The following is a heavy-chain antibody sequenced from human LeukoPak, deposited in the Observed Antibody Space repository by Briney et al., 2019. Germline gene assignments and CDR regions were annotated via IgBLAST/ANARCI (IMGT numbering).Heavy chain of an antibody. J-gene: IGHJ6*02. D-gene: IGHD2-2*01. CDR1: GGSISSGDYY. CDR3: ARDIVVVPAAIGYGMDV. CDR2: IYYSGST. Sequence: PSETLSLTCTVSGGSISSGDYYWSWIRQPPGKGLEWVAYIYYSGSTYYNPSRKSRVTISVDTSKNQFSLKLSSVTAADTAVYYCARDIVVVPAAIGYGMDVWGQGTTVTVSS. V-gene: IGHV4-30-4*01.